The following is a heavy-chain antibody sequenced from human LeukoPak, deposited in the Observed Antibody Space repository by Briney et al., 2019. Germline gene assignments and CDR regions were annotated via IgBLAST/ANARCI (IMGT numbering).Heavy chain of an antibody. V-gene: IGHV3-23*01. CDR2: ISGSGGST. D-gene: IGHD3-22*01. Sequence: PGGSLRLSCAASGFTFSSYAMSWVRQAPGKGLEWVSAISGSGGSTYYADSVKGRFTISRDNSKNTLYLQMNSLRAEDAAVYYCAKDMGYYDRSGYYEDAFDIWGQGTMVTVSS. CDR3: AKDMGYYDRSGYYEDAFDI. J-gene: IGHJ3*02. CDR1: GFTFSSYA.